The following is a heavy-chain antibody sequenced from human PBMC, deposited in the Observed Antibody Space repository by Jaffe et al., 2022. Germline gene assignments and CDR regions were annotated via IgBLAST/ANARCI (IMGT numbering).Heavy chain of an antibody. CDR1: GGSISSSSYY. CDR2: IYYSGST. V-gene: IGHV4-39*01. CDR3: ASPLSGRKHDAFDI. Sequence: QLQLQESGPGLVKPSETLSLTCTVSGGSISSSSYYWGWIRQPPGKGLEWIGSIYYSGSTYYNPSLKSRVTISVDTSKNQFSLKLSSVTAADTAVYYCASPLSGRKHDAFDIWGQGTMVTVSS. J-gene: IGHJ3*02.